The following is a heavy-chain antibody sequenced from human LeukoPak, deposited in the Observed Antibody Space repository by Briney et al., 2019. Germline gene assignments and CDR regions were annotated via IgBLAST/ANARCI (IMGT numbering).Heavy chain of an antibody. CDR1: GFSFSSYA. CDR2: ISGSSSST. J-gene: IGHJ3*02. V-gene: IGHV3-23*01. D-gene: IGHD3-22*01. Sequence: GGSLRLSCAASGFSFSSYAMNWARQAPGKGLEWVSAISGSSSSTYYADSVKGRFTISRDNSKNTLYLQMNSLRAEDTAVYYCAKVRMITMIAYDAFDIWGQGTMVTVSS. CDR3: AKVRMITMIAYDAFDI.